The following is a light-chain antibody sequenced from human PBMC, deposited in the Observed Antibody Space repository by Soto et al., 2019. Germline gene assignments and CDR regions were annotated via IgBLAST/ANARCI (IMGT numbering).Light chain of an antibody. J-gene: IGLJ1*01. Sequence: QPVLTQPASVSGSPGQSITISCTGTSSDVGSYNLVSWYQQHPGKAPKLMIYEVSKRPSGVSNRFSGSKSGNTASLTISGLQAEDEADYYCCSYAGSSTFEYVFGTGTKLTVL. CDR2: EVS. CDR3: CSYAGSSTFEYV. V-gene: IGLV2-23*02. CDR1: SSDVGSYNL.